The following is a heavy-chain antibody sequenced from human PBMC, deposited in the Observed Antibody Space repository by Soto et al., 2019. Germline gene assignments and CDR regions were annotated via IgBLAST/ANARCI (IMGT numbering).Heavy chain of an antibody. CDR1: GGTFSSYA. CDR3: AREVVAVAGSGFRWFVP. Sequence: QVQLVQSGAEVKKPGSSVKVSCKASGGTFSSYAISWVRQAPGQGLEWMGGIIPIFGTANYAQKFQGRVTITADESTSTAYMELSSLRSEDTAVYYCAREVVAVAGSGFRWFVPWGQGTLVTVSS. J-gene: IGHJ5*02. D-gene: IGHD6-19*01. CDR2: IIPIFGTA. V-gene: IGHV1-69*01.